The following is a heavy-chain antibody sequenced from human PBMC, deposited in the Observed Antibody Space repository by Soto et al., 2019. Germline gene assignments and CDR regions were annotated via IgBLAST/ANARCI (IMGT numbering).Heavy chain of an antibody. D-gene: IGHD3-3*01. J-gene: IGHJ5*02. V-gene: IGHV4-4*07. CDR2: IFGNGGT. CDR3: GRDDGVVITADSWFGP. Sequence: PSETLPLPCSVSGGCINNFSWSCLRQPAGKGLHWIRRIFGNGGTIYSPSFKSRVTMSMDTSTHHVSLRFMSVTATDTAVYFCGRDDGVVITADSWFGPRGKGTLVTISS. CDR1: GGCINNFS.